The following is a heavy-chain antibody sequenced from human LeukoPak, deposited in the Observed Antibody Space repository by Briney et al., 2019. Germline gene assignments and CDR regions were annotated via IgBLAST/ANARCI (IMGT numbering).Heavy chain of an antibody. V-gene: IGHV3-7*01. CDR1: GFTFSNYW. Sequence: PGGSLRLSCAASGFTFSNYWMSWVRQPPGKGLEWVAHINQDGSEKHYMDALKARFIISRDNAKNSLSLHMDSLRADDTAVYYCVRDGGVSGYDLLDYWGQGTLVTVSS. J-gene: IGHJ4*02. CDR3: VRDGGVSGYDLLDY. CDR2: INQDGSEK. D-gene: IGHD5-12*01.